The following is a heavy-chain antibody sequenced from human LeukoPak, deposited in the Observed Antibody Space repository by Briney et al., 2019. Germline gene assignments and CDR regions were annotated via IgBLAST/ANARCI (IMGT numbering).Heavy chain of an antibody. CDR2: IIPIFGTA. D-gene: IGHD6-19*01. V-gene: IGHV1-69*05. J-gene: IGHJ4*02. Sequence: ASVKVSCKASGGTFSSYVISWVRQAPGQGLEWMGGIIPIFGTANYAQKFQGRVTMTRDMSTTTVCMELSSLRSEDTAVYYCARGGVLGSGWYQGDYWGQGTLVTVSS. CDR3: ARGGVLGSGWYQGDY. CDR1: GGTFSSYV.